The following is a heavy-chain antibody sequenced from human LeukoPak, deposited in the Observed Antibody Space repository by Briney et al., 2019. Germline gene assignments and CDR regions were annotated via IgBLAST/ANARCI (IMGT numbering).Heavy chain of an antibody. D-gene: IGHD6-19*01. CDR2: VYYSGST. CDR1: GGSISSRGFF. V-gene: IGHV4-39*07. J-gene: IGHJ5*01. Sequence: SETLSLTCTVSGGSISSRGFFWGWIRQPPGKGPEWIGSVYYSGSTYCNPSLKSRVTISVDTSKNHFSLKLSSVTAADTAVYYCASGYSSGWYEFWGQGTLVTVSS. CDR3: ASGYSSGWYEF.